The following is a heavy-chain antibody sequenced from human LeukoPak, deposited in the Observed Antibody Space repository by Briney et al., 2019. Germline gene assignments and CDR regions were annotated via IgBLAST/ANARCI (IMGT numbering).Heavy chain of an antibody. V-gene: IGHV3-30*18. J-gene: IGHJ4*02. CDR1: GFTFSSYG. CDR2: ISYDGSNK. Sequence: GRSLRLSCAASGFTFSSYGMHWVRQAPGKGLEWVAVISYDGSNKYYADSVKGRFTISRDNSKNTLYLQMNSLRAEDTAVYHCAKVPYDSSAPTDYWGQGTLVTVSS. CDR3: AKVPYDSSAPTDY. D-gene: IGHD3-22*01.